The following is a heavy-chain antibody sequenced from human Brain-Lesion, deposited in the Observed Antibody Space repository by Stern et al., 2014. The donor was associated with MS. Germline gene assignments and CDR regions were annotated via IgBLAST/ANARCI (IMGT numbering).Heavy chain of an antibody. J-gene: IGHJ6*02. D-gene: IGHD3-3*01. CDR3: ARDQRGITIFGVVTDYYYLGMDV. CDR2: INPNTGGT. V-gene: IGHV1-2*02. CDR1: GYIFTGYY. Sequence: VKLEESGAEVKKPGASVKVSCKTSGYIFTGYYIHWVRQAHGQGLEWTALINPNTGGTKYAQKLQGRVTMSRDTSISTAYVELSSLTSDDTAVYYCARDQRGITIFGVVTDYYYLGMDVWGQGTTVTVSS.